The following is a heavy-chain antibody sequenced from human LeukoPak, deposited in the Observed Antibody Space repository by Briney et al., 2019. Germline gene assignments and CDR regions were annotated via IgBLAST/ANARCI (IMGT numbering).Heavy chain of an antibody. CDR2: IYHSGST. V-gene: IGHV4-38-2*02. J-gene: IGHJ4*02. D-gene: IGHD3-10*01. CDR3: ARDLGSDGSGSPGWDY. Sequence: QSSETLSPTCTVSGYSINSGYYWGWIRQPPGKGLEWIGSIYHSGSTYYNPSLKGRVTISVDTSKNQFSLNLSSVTAADTAVYYCARDLGSDGSGSPGWDYWGQGTLVTVSS. CDR1: GYSINSGYY.